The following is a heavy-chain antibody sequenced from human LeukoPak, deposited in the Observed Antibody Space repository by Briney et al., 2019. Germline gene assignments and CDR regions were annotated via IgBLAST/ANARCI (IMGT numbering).Heavy chain of an antibody. J-gene: IGHJ6*03. CDR2: IWHDGRNK. V-gene: IGHV3-33*01. Sequence: GGSLILSCAASGFTFTNYGMHWVRQAPGKGLEWVAVIWHDGRNKYYADSVKGRFTISRDNSKNTLYLQMNSLRAEDTAVYYCARGDEYSSSSSYYYYMDVWGKGTTVTVSS. CDR3: ARGDEYSSSSSYYYYMDV. CDR1: GFTFTNYG. D-gene: IGHD6-6*01.